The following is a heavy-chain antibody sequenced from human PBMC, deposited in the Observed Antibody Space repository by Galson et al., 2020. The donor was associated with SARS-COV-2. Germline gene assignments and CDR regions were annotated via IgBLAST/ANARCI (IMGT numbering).Heavy chain of an antibody. CDR2: ISGSGGST. Sequence: GGSLRLSCAASGFTFSSYAMSWVRQAPGKGLEWVSAISGSGGSTYYADSVKGRFTISRDNSKNTLYLQMNSLRAEDTAVYYCAKYRFRSIAVAGTLFDYWGQGTLVTVSS. D-gene: IGHD6-19*01. V-gene: IGHV3-23*01. J-gene: IGHJ4*02. CDR3: AKYRFRSIAVAGTLFDY. CDR1: GFTFSSYA.